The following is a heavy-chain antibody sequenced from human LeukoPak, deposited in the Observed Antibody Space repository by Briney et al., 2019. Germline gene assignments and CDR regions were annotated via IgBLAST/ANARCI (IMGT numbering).Heavy chain of an antibody. CDR3: AKWGPGSSGYSDY. J-gene: IGHJ4*02. D-gene: IGHD3-22*01. Sequence: GGSLRLSCAASGFTFSSYAMSWVRQAPGKGLEWVSAISGGGSTYYADSVKGRFTISRDNSKNTLYLQMNSLRAEDTAVYYCAKWGPGSSGYSDYWGQGTLVTVSS. CDR2: ISGGGST. CDR1: GFTFSSYA. V-gene: IGHV3-23*01.